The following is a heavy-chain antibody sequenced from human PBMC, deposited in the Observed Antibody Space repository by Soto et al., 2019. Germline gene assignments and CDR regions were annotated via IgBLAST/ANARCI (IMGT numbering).Heavy chain of an antibody. CDR1: GYSFTSYW. J-gene: IGHJ3*02. V-gene: IGHV5-10-1*01. CDR2: IDPSDSYT. D-gene: IGHD3-10*01. Sequence: GESLKISCKGSGYSFTSYWISWVRQMPGKGLEWMGRIDPSDSYTNYSPSFQGHVTISADKSISTAYLQWSSSVTAADTAVYYCARVRPSHDAFDIWGQGTMVTVSS. CDR3: ARVRPSHDAFDI.